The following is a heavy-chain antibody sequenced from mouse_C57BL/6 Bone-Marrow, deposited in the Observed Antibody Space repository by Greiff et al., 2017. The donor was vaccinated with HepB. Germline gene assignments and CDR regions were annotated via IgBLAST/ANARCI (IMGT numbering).Heavy chain of an antibody. J-gene: IGHJ4*01. D-gene: IGHD1-1*01. CDR3: TTDAYYYGSSRYAMDY. CDR1: GFNIKDDY. Sequence: EVQLQQSGAELVRPGASVKLSCTASGFNIKDDYMHWVKQRPEQGLEWIGWIDPENGDTEYASKFQGKATITADTSSNTAYLQLSSLTSEDTAVYYCTTDAYYYGSSRYAMDYWGQGTSVTVSS. CDR2: IDPENGDT. V-gene: IGHV14-4*01.